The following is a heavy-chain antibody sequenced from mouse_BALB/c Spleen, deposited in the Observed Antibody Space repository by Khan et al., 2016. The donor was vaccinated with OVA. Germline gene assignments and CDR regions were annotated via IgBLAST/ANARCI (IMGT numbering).Heavy chain of an antibody. V-gene: IGHV1-61*01. J-gene: IGHJ3*01. CDR1: GYTFTSYW. CDR3: ARREKYGYDPSWFAY. D-gene: IGHD2-2*01. Sequence: QVQLQQSGAELVRPGASVKLSCKASGYTFTSYWMNWVKQRPGQGLEWIGMIDPSDSETHYNQIFKDKATLTVDKSSSTAYMHLSSLTSEDSVVYYCARREKYGYDPSWFAYWGQGTLVTVSA. CDR2: IDPSDSET.